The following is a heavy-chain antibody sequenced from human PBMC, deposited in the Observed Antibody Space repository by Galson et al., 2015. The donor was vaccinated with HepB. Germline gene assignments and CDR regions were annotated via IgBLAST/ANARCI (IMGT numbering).Heavy chain of an antibody. CDR3: ATTRVVEGYYYDSRVGAFDI. D-gene: IGHD3-22*01. V-gene: IGHV3-23*01. CDR2: ISGSGGST. CDR1: GFTFSSYA. J-gene: IGHJ3*02. Sequence: SLRLSCAASGFTFSSYAMSWVRQAPGKGLEWVSAISGSGGSTYYADSVKGRFTISRDNSKNTLYLQMNSLRAEDTAVYYCATTRVVEGYYYDSRVGAFDIWGQGTMVTVSS.